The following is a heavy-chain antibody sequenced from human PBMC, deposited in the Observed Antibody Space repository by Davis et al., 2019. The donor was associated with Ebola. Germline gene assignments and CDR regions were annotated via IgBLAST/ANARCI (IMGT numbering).Heavy chain of an antibody. CDR1: GFTFSKYV. D-gene: IGHD5-12*01. J-gene: IGHJ6*02. CDR3: ASATLAIPGASFNYAMDV. CDR2: VYHSGST. Sequence: ESLKISCAASGFTFSKYVMTWLRPAPGKGLEWIGEVYHSGSTNYNPSLKSRVTISVDKSKNPFSLKLRSVSAADTAIYYCASATLAIPGASFNYAMDVWGQGTTATVSS. V-gene: IGHV4/OR15-8*03.